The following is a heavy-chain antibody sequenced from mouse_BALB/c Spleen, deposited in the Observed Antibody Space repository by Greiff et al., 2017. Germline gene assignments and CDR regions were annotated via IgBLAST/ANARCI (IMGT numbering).Heavy chain of an antibody. V-gene: IGHV2-9-2*01. CDR3: VRVMDY. CDR1: GFSLTSYD. CDR2: IWTGGGT. Sequence: VQLQQSGPGLVAPSQSLSITCTVSGFSLTSYDISWIRQPPGKGLEWLGVIWTGGGTNYNSAFMSRLSISKDNSKSQVFLKMNSLQTDDTAIYYCVRVMDYWGQGTSVTVSS. J-gene: IGHJ4*01.